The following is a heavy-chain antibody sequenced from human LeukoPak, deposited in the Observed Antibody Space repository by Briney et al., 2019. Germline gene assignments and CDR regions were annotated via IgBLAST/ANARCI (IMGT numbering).Heavy chain of an antibody. D-gene: IGHD3-22*01. CDR1: GFTFSSYA. CDR3: AKDHYRDDRALNFDY. V-gene: IGHV3-48*04. Sequence: GRSLRLSCAASGFTFSSYAMHWVRQAPGKGLEWISYISSSSSTIYYADSVKGRFTISRDNAKNSLYLQMNSLRAEDTAVYYCAKDHYRDDRALNFDYWGQGTLVTVSS. J-gene: IGHJ4*02. CDR2: ISSSSSTI.